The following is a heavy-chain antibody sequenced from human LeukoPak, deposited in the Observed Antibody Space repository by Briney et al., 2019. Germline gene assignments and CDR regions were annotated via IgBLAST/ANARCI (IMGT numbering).Heavy chain of an antibody. J-gene: IGHJ2*01. D-gene: IGHD3-22*01. Sequence: ASVKVSCKASGYTFTGYYMHWVRQAPAQGLEWMGWINPNSGGTNYAQKFQGRVTMTRDTSISTAYMELSRLRTDDTAVYYCARGSITMIVVAHGNFDLWGRGTLVTVSS. CDR3: ARGSITMIVVAHGNFDL. CDR1: GYTFTGYY. V-gene: IGHV1-2*02. CDR2: INPNSGGT.